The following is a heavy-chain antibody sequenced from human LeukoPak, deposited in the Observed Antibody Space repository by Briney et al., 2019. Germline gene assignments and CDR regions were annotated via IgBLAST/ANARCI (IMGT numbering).Heavy chain of an antibody. D-gene: IGHD6-19*01. CDR2: ISPSGGST. CDR3: ASWGSANIAVAGGGISWFDP. J-gene: IGHJ5*02. CDR1: GYTFTSNY. Sequence: ASVKVSCKAFGYTFTSNYMHWVRQAPGQGPEWMGVISPSGGSTTYAQKFQGRVTLTRDMSTSTDYLELSSLRSEDTAVYYCASWGSANIAVAGGGISWFDPWGQGTLVTVSS. V-gene: IGHV1-46*01.